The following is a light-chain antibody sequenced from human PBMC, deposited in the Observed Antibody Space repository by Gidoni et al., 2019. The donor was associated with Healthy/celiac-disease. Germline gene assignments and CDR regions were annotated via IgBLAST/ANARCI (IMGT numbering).Light chain of an antibody. V-gene: IGKV3-11*01. Sequence: EIVLTQSPASLSLSSGDRATLSCRASQSVSSYLAWYQQKPGKAPRLLIYDASNRATGIPARFSGSGSGTDFTLTISSLEPEDFAVYYCQQRSNWPYTFGQGTKLEIK. CDR2: DAS. CDR1: QSVSSY. J-gene: IGKJ2*01. CDR3: QQRSNWPYT.